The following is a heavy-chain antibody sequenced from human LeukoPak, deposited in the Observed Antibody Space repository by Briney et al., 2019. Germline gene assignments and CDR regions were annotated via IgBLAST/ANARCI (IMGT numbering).Heavy chain of an antibody. V-gene: IGHV4-59*01. D-gene: IGHD1-26*01. CDR3: ARVGWELPYYFDY. Sequence: SETLCLTCTVSGGSISSYYWSWIRQPPGKGLEWIGYIYYSGSTNYNPSLKSRVTISVDTSKNQFSLKPSSVTAADTAVYYCARVGWELPYYFDYWGQGTLVTVSS. J-gene: IGHJ4*02. CDR2: IYYSGST. CDR1: GGSISSYY.